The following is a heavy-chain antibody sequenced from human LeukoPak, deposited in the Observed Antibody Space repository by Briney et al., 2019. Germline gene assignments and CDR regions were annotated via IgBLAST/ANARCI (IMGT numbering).Heavy chain of an antibody. D-gene: IGHD5-18*01. CDR2: IYTSGST. Sequence: SETLSLTCTVSGGSISSYYWSWIRQPAGKGLEWIGRIYTSGSTNYNPSLKSQVTMSVDTSKNQFFLKLSSVTAADTAVYYCARGEGYSYGSHFDYWGQGTLVTVSS. J-gene: IGHJ4*02. CDR3: ARGEGYSYGSHFDY. CDR1: GGSISSYY. V-gene: IGHV4-4*07.